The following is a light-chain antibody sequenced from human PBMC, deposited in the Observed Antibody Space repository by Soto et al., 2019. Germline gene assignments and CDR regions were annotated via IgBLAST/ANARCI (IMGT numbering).Light chain of an antibody. CDR1: SSDVGGYND. V-gene: IGLV2-14*01. CDR3: SSYTTISPHVV. CDR2: DVS. Sequence: QSALTQPASVSGSPGQSITISCTGTSSDVGGYNDVSWYQQHPGKAPKLMIYDVSNRPSGVSNRFSGSKSGNTASLTISGLQAEDETDYYCSSYTTISPHVVFGGGTKLTVL. J-gene: IGLJ2*01.